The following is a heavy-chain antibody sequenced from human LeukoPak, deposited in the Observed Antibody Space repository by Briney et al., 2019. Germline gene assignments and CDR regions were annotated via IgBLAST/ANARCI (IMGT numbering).Heavy chain of an antibody. D-gene: IGHD3-3*01. CDR1: GFTFSSYS. CDR2: VSSTSSFI. Sequence: PGGSLRLSCAASGFTFSSYSINWVRQAPGKGLEWVSCVSSTSSFIYYADSVKGRFTISRDNAKNSLYLQVNSLRAEDTAVYHCAKKSPIFGVVIPLFDYWGQGTLVSVSS. CDR3: AKKSPIFGVVIPLFDY. V-gene: IGHV3-21*04. J-gene: IGHJ4*02.